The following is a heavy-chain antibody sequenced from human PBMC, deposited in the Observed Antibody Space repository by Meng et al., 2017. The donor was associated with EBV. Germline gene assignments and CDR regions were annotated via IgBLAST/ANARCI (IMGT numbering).Heavy chain of an antibody. V-gene: IGHV1-69*12. CDR2: LIPMSDAP. Sequence: QVRVVSDGGEVKKAGSSVEVACKTSGGAFRSDAGSWVRPAPGLGLEWMGGLIPMSDAPHYAQKFQGRVTMTADESTNTHYMDLSGLRFEDTAVYYCASESGRGFTPDYWGQGTLVTVSS. CDR1: GGAFRSDA. J-gene: IGHJ4*02. D-gene: IGHD3-10*01. CDR3: ASESGRGFTPDY.